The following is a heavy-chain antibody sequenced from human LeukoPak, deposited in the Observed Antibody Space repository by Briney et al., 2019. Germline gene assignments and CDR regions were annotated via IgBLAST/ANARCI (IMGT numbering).Heavy chain of an antibody. D-gene: IGHD3-3*01. CDR1: GYTFTGYY. CDR3: ARGADLEWLLYYFDY. Sequence: ASVKVSCKASGYTFTGYYMHWVRQAPGQGLEWMGWINPNSGGTNYAQKFQGRVTMTRDTSISTAYMELSRLRSDDTTVYYCARGADLEWLLYYFDYWGQGPLVTVSS. V-gene: IGHV1-2*02. J-gene: IGHJ4*02. CDR2: INPNSGGT.